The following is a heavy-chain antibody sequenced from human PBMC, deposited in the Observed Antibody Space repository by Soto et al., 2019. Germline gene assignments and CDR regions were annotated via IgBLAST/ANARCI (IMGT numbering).Heavy chain of an antibody. CDR1: GGSISSGGYY. CDR2: IYYSGST. J-gene: IGHJ6*02. D-gene: IGHD3-3*01. CDR3: ASLTIFGVVISRYGMDV. Sequence: PWETLSLTCTVSGGSISSGGYYWSWIRQHPGKGLEWIGYIYYSGSTYYNPSLKSRVAISVDTSKNQFSLKLSSVTAADTAVYYCASLTIFGVVISRYGMDVWGQGTTVTVSS. V-gene: IGHV4-31*03.